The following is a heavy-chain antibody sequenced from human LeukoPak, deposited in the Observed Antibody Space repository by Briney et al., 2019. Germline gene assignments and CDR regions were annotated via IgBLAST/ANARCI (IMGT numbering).Heavy chain of an antibody. CDR3: ARDCSGGSCPLVY. CDR1: GFTFSSYS. Sequence: GGSLRLSCAASGFTFSSYSMNWVRQAPGKGLEWVSSISSSSSYIYYADSVKGRFTISRDNAKNSLYLQMNSLRAEDTAVYYCARDCSGGSCPLVYWGQGTLVTVSS. J-gene: IGHJ4*02. D-gene: IGHD2-15*01. V-gene: IGHV3-21*01. CDR2: ISSSSSYI.